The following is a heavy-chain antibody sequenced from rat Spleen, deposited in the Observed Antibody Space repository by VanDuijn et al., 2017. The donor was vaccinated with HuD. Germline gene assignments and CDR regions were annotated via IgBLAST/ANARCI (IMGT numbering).Heavy chain of an antibody. D-gene: IGHD3-8*01. CDR2: ISSGGST. V-gene: IGHV2S12*01. J-gene: IGHJ2*01. CDR3: VRANRETYAHFDY. CDR1: GFSLTSNG. Sequence: QVQLKESGPGLVQPSQTLSLTCTVSGFSLTSNGVSWVRQTPGKGLEWIAAISSGGSTYYNSALKSRLSVSRDISKSQVFLRMNSLQTEDTATYYCVRANRETYAHFDYWGQGVMVTVSS.